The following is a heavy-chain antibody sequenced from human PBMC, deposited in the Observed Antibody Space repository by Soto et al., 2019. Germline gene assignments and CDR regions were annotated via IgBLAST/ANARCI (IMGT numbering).Heavy chain of an antibody. Sequence: PWPQVKVSCKASGGTFSSYGISWVRQAPGQGLEWMGGIIPMFGTATHTQNFQGRLTITADMSTSTAYLQWSSLKASDTAMYYCARLDFVAGTGLGYWGQGTLVTVSS. V-gene: IGHV1-69*06. J-gene: IGHJ4*02. CDR2: IIPMFGTA. CDR1: GGTFSSYG. CDR3: ARLDFVAGTGLGY. D-gene: IGHD6-19*01.